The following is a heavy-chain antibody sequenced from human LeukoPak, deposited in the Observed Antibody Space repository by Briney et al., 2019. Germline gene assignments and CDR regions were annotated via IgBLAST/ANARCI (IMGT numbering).Heavy chain of an antibody. D-gene: IGHD4-17*01. CDR1: GYTFTGYY. Sequence: ASVKVSCKASGYTFTGYYMHWVRQAPGQGLEWMGWINPNSGGTNYAQKFQGRVTMTRDTSISTAYMELSRLRSDDTAVYYCARVRYGDYVFDYWGQGTLVTVSS. J-gene: IGHJ4*02. CDR3: ARVRYGDYVFDY. V-gene: IGHV1-2*02. CDR2: INPNSGGT.